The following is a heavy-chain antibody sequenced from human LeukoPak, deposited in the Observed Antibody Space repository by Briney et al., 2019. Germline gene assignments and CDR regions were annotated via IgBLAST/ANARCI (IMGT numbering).Heavy chain of an antibody. CDR2: ISGSGGST. CDR3: AVGRRDAYYDILTGYYKGDDY. D-gene: IGHD3-9*01. Sequence: GGSLRLSCAASGFTFSSYAMSWVRQAPGKGLEWVSAISGSGGSTYYADSVKGRFTISRDNSKNTLYLQMNSLRAEDTAVCYCAVGRRDAYYDILTGYYKGDDYWGQGTLVTVSS. V-gene: IGHV3-23*01. CDR1: GFTFSSYA. J-gene: IGHJ4*02.